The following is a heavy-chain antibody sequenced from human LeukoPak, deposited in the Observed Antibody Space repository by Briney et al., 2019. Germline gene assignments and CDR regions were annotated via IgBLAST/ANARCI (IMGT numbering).Heavy chain of an antibody. CDR1: GFTFSTYT. J-gene: IGHJ4*02. Sequence: GGSLRLSCAASGFTFSTYTMNWVRQAPGKGLKWVSSISTSGTYIYYADSVKGRFSISRDNSKNTLYLHMDSLRVEDTAVYYCAKDQAPRAARVIYFDYWGQGNLVTVSS. CDR3: AKDQAPRAARVIYFDY. CDR2: ISTSGTYI. D-gene: IGHD2-15*01. V-gene: IGHV3-21*04.